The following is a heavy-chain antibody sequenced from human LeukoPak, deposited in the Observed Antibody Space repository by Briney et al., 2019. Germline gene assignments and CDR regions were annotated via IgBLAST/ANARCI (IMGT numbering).Heavy chain of an antibody. V-gene: IGHV4-39*01. Sequence: SETLSLTXTVSGGSISSSSYYWGWIRQPPGKGLEWIGSIYYSGSTYYNPSLKSRVTISVDTSKNQFSLKLSSVTAADTAVYYCARHDCSGGSCYHIDYWGQGTLVTVSS. J-gene: IGHJ4*02. D-gene: IGHD2-15*01. CDR3: ARHDCSGGSCYHIDY. CDR2: IYYSGST. CDR1: GGSISSSSYY.